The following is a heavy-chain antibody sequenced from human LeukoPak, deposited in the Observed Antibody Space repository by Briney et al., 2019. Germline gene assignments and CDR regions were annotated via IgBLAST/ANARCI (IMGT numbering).Heavy chain of an antibody. V-gene: IGHV4-39*07. CDR2: IYYSGNT. CDR3: ASSWGVENFDY. J-gene: IGHJ4*02. Sequence: SETLSLTCTVSGGSIRSSNYYWGWIRQPPGKGLEWIGSIYYSGNTYYNPSLKSRVTISVDMSKNQFSLKLSSVTAADTAVYYCASSWGVENFDYWGQGTLVTVSS. D-gene: IGHD3-10*01. CDR1: GGSIRSSNYY.